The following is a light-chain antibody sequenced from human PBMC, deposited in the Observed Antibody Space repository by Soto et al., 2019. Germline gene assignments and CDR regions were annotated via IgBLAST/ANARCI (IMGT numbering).Light chain of an antibody. V-gene: IGKV4-1*01. Sequence: IVMTQSPDSLAVSLGERATINCKSSESVVYSSNNKNYLAWYQQKPGQPPKLLIYWASTRESGVPDRFSGSGSGTDFTLTISSLQAEDVAVYYCQQYYSTPLTFGGGTKVDIK. CDR2: WAS. J-gene: IGKJ4*01. CDR3: QQYYSTPLT. CDR1: ESVVYSSNNKNY.